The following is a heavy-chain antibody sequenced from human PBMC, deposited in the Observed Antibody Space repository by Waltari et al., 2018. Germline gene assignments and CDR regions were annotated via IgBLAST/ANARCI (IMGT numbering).Heavy chain of an antibody. V-gene: IGHV3-48*01. J-gene: IGHJ6*02. CDR3: ARPVRISGNYGLDV. CDR2: ITGTSRTK. CDR1: GFNIDAYS. Sequence: EIQLVQSGGGLVQPGGSLRLACAASGFNIDAYSLNWVRPAPGKGLEWVSYITGTSRTKFYADSVRGRFTISRDNAKNSLYLQMNSLRADDTAVYFCARPVRISGNYGLDVWGQGTTVIVSS.